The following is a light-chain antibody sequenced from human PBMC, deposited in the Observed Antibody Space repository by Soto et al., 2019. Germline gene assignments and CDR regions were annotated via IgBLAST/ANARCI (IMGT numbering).Light chain of an antibody. CDR3: QQYDNLR. CDR1: QDISNY. CDR2: DAS. Sequence: DIQMNQSPSSLSASVGDRVTITCQASQDISNYLNWYQQKPGKAPKLLIYDASNLETGVPSRFSGSGSGTDFTFTISSLQPEDIATYYCQQYDNLRFGPGTKVDIK. V-gene: IGKV1-33*01. J-gene: IGKJ3*01.